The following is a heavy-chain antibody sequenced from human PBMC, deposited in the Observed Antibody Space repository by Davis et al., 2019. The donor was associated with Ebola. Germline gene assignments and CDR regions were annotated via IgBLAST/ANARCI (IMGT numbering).Heavy chain of an antibody. Sequence: GGSLRLSCKGSGYSFTSYWIGWVRQMPGKGLEWMGRIDPSDSKTDYSPSFQGHVTISVDKSISTVYLHWSSLKASDTAMYYCSGFGLEWGQGTLVTVSS. CDR3: SGFGLE. D-gene: IGHD3/OR15-3a*01. CDR1: GYSFTSYW. CDR2: IDPSDSKT. J-gene: IGHJ4*02. V-gene: IGHV5-10-1*01.